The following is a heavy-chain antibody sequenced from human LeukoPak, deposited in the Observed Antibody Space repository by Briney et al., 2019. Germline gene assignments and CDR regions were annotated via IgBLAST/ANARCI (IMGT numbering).Heavy chain of an antibody. CDR2: FDPEDGET. CDR3: ATSGIGYCSGGSCYSGGGYFDY. D-gene: IGHD2-15*01. Sequence: ASVKVSCKVSGYTLTELSMHWVRQAPGKGLEWMGGFDPEDGETIYAQKFQGRVTMTEDTSTDTAYMELSSLRSEDTAVYYCATSGIGYCSGGSCYSGGGYFDYWGQGTLVTVSS. J-gene: IGHJ4*02. CDR1: GYTLTELS. V-gene: IGHV1-24*01.